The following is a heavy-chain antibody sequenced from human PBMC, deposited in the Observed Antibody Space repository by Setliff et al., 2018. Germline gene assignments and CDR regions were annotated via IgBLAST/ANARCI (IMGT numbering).Heavy chain of an antibody. CDR1: GGSISEYF. J-gene: IGHJ6*02. CDR3: ARGPDLTAVGNDYFYGLDV. V-gene: IGHV4-4*07. CDR2: MYISGGK. Sequence: SETLSLTCTVSGGSISEYFWSWIRQPAGKGLEWIGRMYISGGKDYSPSLKSRVTMSVDSRKNEFSLKLASVTSADTAVYYCARGPDLTAVGNDYFYGLDVWGQGTLVTVSS. D-gene: IGHD1-26*01.